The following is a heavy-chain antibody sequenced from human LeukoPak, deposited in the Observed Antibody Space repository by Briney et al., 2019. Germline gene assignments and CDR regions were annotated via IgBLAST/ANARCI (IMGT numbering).Heavy chain of an antibody. V-gene: IGHV4-59*12. CDR2: IYYSGST. CDR1: GGSISSYY. CDR3: ARDRVIVGTLDALDY. J-gene: IGHJ4*01. D-gene: IGHD1-26*01. Sequence: SETLSLTCTVSGGSISSYYWSWIRQPPGKGLEWIGYIYYSGSTNYNPSLKSRVTISLDTSKNQFSLRMNSMTAADTAVYYCARDRVIVGTLDALDYWGQGALVTVSS.